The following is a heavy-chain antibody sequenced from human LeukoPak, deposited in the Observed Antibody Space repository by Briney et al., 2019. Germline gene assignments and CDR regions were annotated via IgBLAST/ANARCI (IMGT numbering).Heavy chain of an antibody. CDR3: ARRDSSGWVFDY. CDR2: IYYSGST. D-gene: IGHD6-19*01. CDR1: GGSISSYY. V-gene: IGHV4-59*01. J-gene: IGHJ4*02. Sequence: SETLSLTCTVSGGSISSYYWIWIRQPPGKGLEWIGYIYYSGSTNYNPSLKSRVTISVDTSKNQFSLKLSSVTAADTAVYYCARRDSSGWVFDYWGQGTLVTVSS.